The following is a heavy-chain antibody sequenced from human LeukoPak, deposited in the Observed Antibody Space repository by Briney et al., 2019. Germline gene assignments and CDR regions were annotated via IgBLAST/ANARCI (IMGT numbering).Heavy chain of an antibody. CDR3: ARDGTVLLWFGEYFDY. CDR1: GYTFTSYG. V-gene: IGHV1-18*01. D-gene: IGHD3-10*01. J-gene: IGHJ4*02. Sequence: ASVKVSCKASGYTFTSYGISWVRQAPGQGLEWMGWISAYNGNTNYPQKLQGRVTMTTDTSTSTAYMELRSLRSDDTAVYYCARDGTVLLWFGEYFDYWGQGTLVTVSS. CDR2: ISAYNGNT.